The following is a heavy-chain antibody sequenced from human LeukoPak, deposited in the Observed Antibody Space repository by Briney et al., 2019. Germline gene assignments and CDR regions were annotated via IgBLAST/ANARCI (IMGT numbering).Heavy chain of an antibody. Sequence: GGSLRLSCAASGFTFDDYGMSWVRQAPGKGLEWVSGINWNGGSTGYADSVKGRFTISGDNAKNSLYLQMNSLRAEDTALYYCARGGVDTAMVSWGQGTLVTVSS. V-gene: IGHV3-20*04. CDR1: GFTFDDYG. CDR3: ARGGVDTAMVS. CDR2: INWNGGST. J-gene: IGHJ4*02. D-gene: IGHD5-18*01.